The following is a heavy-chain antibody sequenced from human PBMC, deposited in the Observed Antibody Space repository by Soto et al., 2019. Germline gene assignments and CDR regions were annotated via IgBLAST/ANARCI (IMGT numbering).Heavy chain of an antibody. J-gene: IGHJ6*02. CDR3: ARDLGRTAAGYYYYYAMDV. CDR1: GFTFSNYW. CDR2: IKQDGSEK. V-gene: IGHV3-7*01. D-gene: IGHD2-2*01. Sequence: GGSLRLSCAASGFTFSNYWMYWVRQAPGKGLEWVANIKQDGSEKYFVDSVKGRFTISRDNAKNSLYLQMNSLRAEDTAVYYCARDLGRTAAGYYYYYAMDVWGQGTTVTVSS.